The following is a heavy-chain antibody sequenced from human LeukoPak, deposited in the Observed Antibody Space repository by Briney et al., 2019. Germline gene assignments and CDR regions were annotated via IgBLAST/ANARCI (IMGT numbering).Heavy chain of an antibody. J-gene: IGHJ4*02. Sequence: ASVKVSCKASGYTFTNYGITWVRQAPGQGLEWMGWISPYKGDRNYAQNLQGRLTMTTDTSTSTAYMEVRSLRSDDTAVYYCATEGGWQPTVYGDNVYWGQGTLVTVSS. D-gene: IGHD4-17*01. V-gene: IGHV1-18*01. CDR2: ISPYKGDR. CDR3: ATEGGWQPTVYGDNVY. CDR1: GYTFTNYG.